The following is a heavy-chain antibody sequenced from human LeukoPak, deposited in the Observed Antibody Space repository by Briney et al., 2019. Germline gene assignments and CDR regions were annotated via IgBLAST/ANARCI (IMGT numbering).Heavy chain of an antibody. CDR3: ARFGIRGCISNTKCYTSFFYYGMDV. D-gene: IGHD2-2*02. J-gene: IGHJ6*02. V-gene: IGHV5-51*04. Sequence: GESLKISCKGSGYSFLDYWICWVRQMPGKLPELMGLIFPRDSNIKYSPSFQGQVTISVDKPISSAYVQWGSLKASDTAMYYCARFGIRGCISNTKCYTSFFYYGMDVWGQGTTVTVSS. CDR2: IFPRDSNI. CDR1: GYSFLDYW.